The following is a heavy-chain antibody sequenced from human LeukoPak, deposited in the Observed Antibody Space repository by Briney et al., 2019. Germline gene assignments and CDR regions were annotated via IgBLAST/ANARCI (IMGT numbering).Heavy chain of an antibody. D-gene: IGHD2-2*01. CDR2: ISYDGSNK. Sequence: GGSLRLSCAASGFTFSSYAMHWVRQAPGKGLEWVAVISYDGSNKYYADSVKGRFTISRDNSKNTLYLQMNSLRAEDTAVYYCASSYQGGGGPKFDYWGQGTLVTVSS. J-gene: IGHJ4*02. V-gene: IGHV3-30*04. CDR1: GFTFSSYA. CDR3: ASSYQGGGGPKFDY.